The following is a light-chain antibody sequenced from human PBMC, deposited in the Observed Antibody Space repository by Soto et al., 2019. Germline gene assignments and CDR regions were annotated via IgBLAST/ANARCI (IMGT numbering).Light chain of an antibody. V-gene: IGLV2-14*01. CDR3: SSYSRTSVYV. Sequence: VLTQPASVSGSPGQSITISCTGTSSDVGGYNYVSWYQRHPGKAPKLMIFEVSSRPSGVSNRFSGSKSGNTASLTISGLQAEDEADYFCSSYSRTSVYVFGRGTKVTVL. CDR2: EVS. J-gene: IGLJ1*01. CDR1: SSDVGGYNY.